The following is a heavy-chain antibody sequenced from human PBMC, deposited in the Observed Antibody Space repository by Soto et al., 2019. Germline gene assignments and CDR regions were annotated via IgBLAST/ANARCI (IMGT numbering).Heavy chain of an antibody. D-gene: IGHD3-22*01. CDR2: ISGSGGST. V-gene: IGHV3-23*01. CDR3: AKVRTMIVVVTYFDY. J-gene: IGHJ4*02. Sequence: GGSLRLSCAASGFTFSSYAMSWVRQAPGKGLEWVSAISGSGGSTYYADSVKGRFTISRDNSKNTLYLQMNSLRAEDTAVYYCAKVRTMIVVVTYFDYWGQGTLVTVSS. CDR1: GFTFSSYA.